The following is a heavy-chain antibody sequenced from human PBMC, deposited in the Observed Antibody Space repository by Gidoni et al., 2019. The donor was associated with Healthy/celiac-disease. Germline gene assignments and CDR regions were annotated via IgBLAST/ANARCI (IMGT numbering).Heavy chain of an antibody. D-gene: IGHD1-7*01. V-gene: IGHV1-2*02. CDR2: INPNSGGT. Sequence: QVQLVQSGAEVKKPGASVKVSCKASGYTFTGYYLNWVRQAPGQGLEWMGWINPNSGGTNYAQKFQGRVTMTRDTSISTAYMELSRLRSDDTAVYYCAREDQELELRGYYYYYGMDVWGQGTTVTVSS. CDR1: GYTFTGYY. J-gene: IGHJ6*02. CDR3: AREDQELELRGYYYYYGMDV.